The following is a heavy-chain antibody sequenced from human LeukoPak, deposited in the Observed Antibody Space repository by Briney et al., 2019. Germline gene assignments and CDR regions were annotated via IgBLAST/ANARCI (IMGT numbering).Heavy chain of an antibody. CDR3: ARGGTATYYYYYMDV. V-gene: IGHV3-23*01. J-gene: IGHJ6*03. D-gene: IGHD5-18*01. CDR1: GFTFSSYA. CDR2: ISGSGGST. Sequence: GGSLRLSCAASGFTFSSYAMSWVRQAPGKGLEWVSAISGSGGSTYYADSVKGRFTISRDNSKNTLYLQMNSLRAEDTAVYYCARGGTATYYYYYMDVWGKGTTVTISS.